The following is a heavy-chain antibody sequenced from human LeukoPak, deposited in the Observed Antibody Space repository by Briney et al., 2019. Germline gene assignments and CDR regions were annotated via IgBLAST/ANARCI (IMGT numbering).Heavy chain of an antibody. CDR1: GFTFSSYA. J-gene: IGHJ4*02. D-gene: IGHD3-10*01. CDR3: AKGGHGSGSYEY. V-gene: IGHV3-23*01. CDR2: ISGSGGST. Sequence: SGGSLRLSCAASGFTFSSYAMSWVRQAPGKGLECVSAISGSGGSTYYADSVKGRFTISRDNSKNTLYLQMNSLRAEDTAVYYCAKGGHGSGSYEYWGQGTLVTVSS.